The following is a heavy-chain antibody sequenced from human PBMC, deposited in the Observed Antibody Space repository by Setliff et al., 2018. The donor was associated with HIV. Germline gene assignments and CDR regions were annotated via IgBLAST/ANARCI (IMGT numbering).Heavy chain of an antibody. CDR1: GVSISNYY. D-gene: IGHD3-10*01. CDR2: IIPVVDAP. CDR3: ATRPPGVHGFSI. J-gene: IGHJ3*02. Sequence: TCTVSGVSISNYYWSWVRQAPGQGLEWVGGIIPVVDAPIYAQRFQGRVVITADKSTGTAYMQLSSLKFEDKAVYYCATRPPGVHGFSIWGQGTMVTVSS. V-gene: IGHV1-69*06.